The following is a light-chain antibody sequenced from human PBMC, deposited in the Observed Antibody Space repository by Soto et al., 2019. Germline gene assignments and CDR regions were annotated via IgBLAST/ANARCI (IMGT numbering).Light chain of an antibody. CDR2: KAS. CDR1: QSVSSW. CDR3: QEYHSYSGT. J-gene: IGKJ1*01. Sequence: DIQMTQSPSTLSASVGDRVTITCRASQSVSSWVAWYQQKPGKARNLLIYKASSLQSGVPSRFSGVESGTHFTLTISSLQPDDFAPYYCQEYHSYSGTFGHGTKVEIK. V-gene: IGKV1-5*03.